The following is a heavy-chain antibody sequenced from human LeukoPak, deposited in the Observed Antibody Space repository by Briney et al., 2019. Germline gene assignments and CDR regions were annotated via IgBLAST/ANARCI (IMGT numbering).Heavy chain of an antibody. J-gene: IGHJ6*02. CDR3: ASFTVVTDISYYYGMDV. Sequence: ASVKVSCKASGYTFTSYGISWARQAPGQGLEWMGWISAYNGNTNYAQKLQGRVTMTTDTSTSTAYMELRSLRSDDTAVYYCASFTVVTDISYYYGMDVWGQGTTVTVSS. D-gene: IGHD4-23*01. CDR1: GYTFTSYG. CDR2: ISAYNGNT. V-gene: IGHV1-18*01.